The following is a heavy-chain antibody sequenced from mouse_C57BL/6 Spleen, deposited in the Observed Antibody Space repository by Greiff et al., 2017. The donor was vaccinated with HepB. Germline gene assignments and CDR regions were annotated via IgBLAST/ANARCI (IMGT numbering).Heavy chain of an antibody. CDR1: GYTFTSYL. D-gene: IGHD2-1*01. J-gene: IGHJ4*01. CDR3: ARCLSYGNYDYAMAY. V-gene: IGHV1-72*01. CDR2: IAHNSGGT. Sequence: VQLQQPGAELVKPGASVKLSCKASGYTFTSYLMHWVKQRPGRGLEWIGRIAHNSGGTKYNEKFKSQATLPVDKPSITAYMQLSSLKSEDSAVYYCARCLSYGNYDYAMAYWGQGTSVTVSS.